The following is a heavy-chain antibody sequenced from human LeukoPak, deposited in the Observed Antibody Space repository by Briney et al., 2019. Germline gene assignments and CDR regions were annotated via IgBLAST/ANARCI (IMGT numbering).Heavy chain of an antibody. CDR3: ARPSAILTFDY. D-gene: IGHD2-2*01. CDR2: IYHSGST. J-gene: IGHJ4*02. CDR1: GYSLSSGYY. Sequence: SETLSLTCAVSGYSLSSGYYWGWIRQPPGKGLEWIGSIYHSGSTYYNPSLKSRVTISVDTSKNQFSLKLSSVTAADTAVYYCARPSAILTFDYWGQGTLVTVSS. V-gene: IGHV4-38-2*01.